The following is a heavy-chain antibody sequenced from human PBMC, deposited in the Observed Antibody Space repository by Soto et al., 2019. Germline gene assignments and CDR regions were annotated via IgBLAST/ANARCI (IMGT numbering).Heavy chain of an antibody. D-gene: IGHD3-16*01. CDR3: ARPVPYVYDGSVFDI. J-gene: IGHJ3*02. CDR1: GYSFTSYW. Sequence: GESLKISCKGSGYSFTSYWISWVRQMPGKGLEWMGRIDPIDSYTNYSPSFQGHVTISADKSISTAYLQWSSLKASDTAMYYCARPVPYVYDGSVFDIRGRGTMVTVS. CDR2: IDPIDSYT. V-gene: IGHV5-10-1*01.